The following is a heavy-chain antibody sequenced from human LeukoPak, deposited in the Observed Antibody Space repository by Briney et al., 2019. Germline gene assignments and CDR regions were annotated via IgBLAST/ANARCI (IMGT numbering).Heavy chain of an antibody. J-gene: IGHJ4*01. CDR1: GGSINSGEHY. CDR2: TYHTGST. V-gene: IGHV4-30-4*01. Sequence: SSETLSLTCSVSGGSINSGEHYWSWIRQPPGKGLEWIGYTYHTGSTFYNPSLKSRVTISLETSKNLFSPELASVTAADTAVYYCAREGPLYGTSSFDYWGQGALVTVSS. CDR3: AREGPLYGTSSFDY. D-gene: IGHD2-8*01.